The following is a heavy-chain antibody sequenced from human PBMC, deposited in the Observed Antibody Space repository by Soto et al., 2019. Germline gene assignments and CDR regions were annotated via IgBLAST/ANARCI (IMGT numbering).Heavy chain of an antibody. V-gene: IGHV4-30-2*01. CDR2: VYHSGNP. CDR1: GGAISSGCYS. J-gene: IGHJ4*02. Sequence: LSLPSAVSGGAISSGCYSWSSIRQPPGKGLEWIGYVYHSGNPYYNPSLKGRVTISLDRSKNQFSLELGSVTGADTAVYYCARLALVTRIFDYWGQGTLVTVSS. CDR3: ARLALVTRIFDY. D-gene: IGHD2-21*02.